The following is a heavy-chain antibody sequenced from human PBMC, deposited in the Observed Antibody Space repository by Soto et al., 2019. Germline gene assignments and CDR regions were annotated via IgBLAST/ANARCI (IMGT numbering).Heavy chain of an antibody. J-gene: IGHJ4*02. Sequence: EVQLVESGGGLVQPGGSLRLSCAASGFTFSTYPMNWVHQAPGKGLEWVSNIRPSSESMSYADSVKGRFTVSRDNAKNSLSLQMNSLRDDDTAVYYCARDSDFAFDYWGQGTLVTVSS. CDR3: ARDSDFAFDY. V-gene: IGHV3-48*02. CDR2: IRPSSESM. D-gene: IGHD2-21*02. CDR1: GFTFSTYP.